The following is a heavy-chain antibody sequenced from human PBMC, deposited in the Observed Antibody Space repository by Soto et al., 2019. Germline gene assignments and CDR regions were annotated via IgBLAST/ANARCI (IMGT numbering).Heavy chain of an antibody. D-gene: IGHD1-26*01. CDR2: ISYDGSNK. Sequence: PEESLRLSYEASGFTFSSYGIHWVRQAPGKGLEWVAVISYDGSNKYYADSVKGRFTISRDNSKNTLYLQMNSLRAEDTAVYYCAKVGYSGSYFDYWGQGT. V-gene: IGHV3-30*18. CDR3: AKVGYSGSYFDY. J-gene: IGHJ4*02. CDR1: GFTFSSYG.